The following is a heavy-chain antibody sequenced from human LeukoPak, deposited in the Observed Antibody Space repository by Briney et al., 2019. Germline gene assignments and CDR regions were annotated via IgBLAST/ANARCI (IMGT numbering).Heavy chain of an antibody. CDR1: SGSISSYY. Sequence: SETLSLTCTVSSGSISSYYWSWIRQSPGKGLEWIGYIYFSGTTNYNPSLKSRVTISVDTSKTQFSLRLSSVTAADTAVYYCARDSGYDYPFDYWGQGTLVTVSS. D-gene: IGHD5-12*01. CDR3: ARDSGYDYPFDY. V-gene: IGHV4-59*01. CDR2: IYFSGTT. J-gene: IGHJ4*02.